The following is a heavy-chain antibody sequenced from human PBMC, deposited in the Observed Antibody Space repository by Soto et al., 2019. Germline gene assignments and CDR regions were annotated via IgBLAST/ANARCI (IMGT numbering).Heavy chain of an antibody. CDR1: GFTFSSYS. CDR3: ARPNGDYGDAFDS. V-gene: IGHV3-48*01. J-gene: IGHJ3*02. D-gene: IGHD4-17*01. Sequence: GGSLRLSCAASGFTFSSYSMNWVRQAPGKGLEWVSYISSSSSTIYYADSVKGRFTISRDNAKNSLYLQMNSLRAEDTAVYYCARPNGDYGDAFDSWGQGTMVTVSS. CDR2: ISSSSSTI.